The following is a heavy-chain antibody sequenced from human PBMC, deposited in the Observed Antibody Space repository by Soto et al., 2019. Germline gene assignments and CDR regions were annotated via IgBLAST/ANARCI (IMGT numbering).Heavy chain of an antibody. D-gene: IGHD2-15*01. CDR3: VKGNQLLRYYFEF. Sequence: GGSLRLSCSVSGFTFSKYAMHWVRQAPGKGLEYVSGITSDGDSTWHADSVKDRFTIARDNSKNTLFLQMSSLRVEDTAIYFCVKGNQLLRYYFEFWGPGTLVTVSS. V-gene: IGHV3-64D*06. CDR1: GFTFSKYA. CDR2: ITSDGDST. J-gene: IGHJ4*01.